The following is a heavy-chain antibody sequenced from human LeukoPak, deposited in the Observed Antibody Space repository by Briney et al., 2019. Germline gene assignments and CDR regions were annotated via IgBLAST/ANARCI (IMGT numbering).Heavy chain of an antibody. D-gene: IGHD6-13*01. CDR2: IYYSGST. J-gene: IGHJ4*02. V-gene: IGHV4-59*01. CDR1: GGSISSDY. Sequence: SETLSLTCTVSGGSISSDYWSWIRQPPGKGLEWIGYIYYSGSTNYNPSLKSRVTISVDTSKNQFSLKLSSVTAADTAVYYCARDKYSSSWSNTRGEYYFDYWGQGTLVTVSS. CDR3: ARDKYSSSWSNTRGEYYFDY.